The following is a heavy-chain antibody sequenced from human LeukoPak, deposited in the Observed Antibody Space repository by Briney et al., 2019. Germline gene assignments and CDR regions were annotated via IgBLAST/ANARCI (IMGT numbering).Heavy chain of an antibody. J-gene: IGHJ3*02. CDR1: GFTFSSYA. CDR3: ARVGESAHYDI. Sequence: PGRSLRLSSAPSGFTFSSYAMHWVRQAPGKGLEYASAISSDGSNTYYANSVKGRFTISRDNSKNTLYLQMGSLRAEDMAVYYCARVGESAHYDIWGQGTMVTVSS. V-gene: IGHV3-64*01. CDR2: ISSDGSNT. D-gene: IGHD3-10*01.